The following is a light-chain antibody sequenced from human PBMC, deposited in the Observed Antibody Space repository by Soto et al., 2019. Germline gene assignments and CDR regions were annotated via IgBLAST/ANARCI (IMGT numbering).Light chain of an antibody. CDR2: DNN. CDR3: GTWDTSLSAVV. Sequence: QSVLTQPPSVSAAPGQKVTISCSGSSSNIGSNYVSWYQHLPGTAPKVLIYDNNKRPSGIPDRFSGSKSGTSATLGITGLQTGDEGDFYCGTWDTSLSAVVFGGGTKLTVL. J-gene: IGLJ2*01. V-gene: IGLV1-51*01. CDR1: SSNIGSNY.